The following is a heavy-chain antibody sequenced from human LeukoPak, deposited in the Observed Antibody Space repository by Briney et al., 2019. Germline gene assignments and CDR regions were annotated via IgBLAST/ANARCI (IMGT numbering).Heavy chain of an antibody. J-gene: IGHJ4*02. D-gene: IGHD6-19*01. CDR1: GHSISSGYY. Sequence: SETLSLTCTVSGHSISSGYYWGWIRQPPGKVLEWIGRIHTSGSTNYNPSLMSRVTMSGGTSKNLFSLRLTSVTAADTAMYYCAAYVAVTGTARLDYWGQGTLVTVSS. CDR3: AAYVAVTGTARLDY. V-gene: IGHV4-38-2*02. CDR2: IHTSGST.